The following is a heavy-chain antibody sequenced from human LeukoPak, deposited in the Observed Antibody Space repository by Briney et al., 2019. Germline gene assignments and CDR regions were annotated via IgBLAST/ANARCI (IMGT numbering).Heavy chain of an antibody. CDR2: IHYSGST. D-gene: IGHD3-22*01. V-gene: IGHV4-59*01. Sequence: PSETLSLTCTVSGVSISSYYWSWIRQAPGKGLEWIGYIHYSGSTNYNPSLKRGVTISVDTSNNEFFQMLSSVPAAEAAVYYVAGGERYYYECRCYYYTGGRGPSMDVWGKGTTVTVSS. CDR1: GVSISSYY. CDR3: AGGERYYYECRCYYYTGGRGPSMDV. J-gene: IGHJ6*03.